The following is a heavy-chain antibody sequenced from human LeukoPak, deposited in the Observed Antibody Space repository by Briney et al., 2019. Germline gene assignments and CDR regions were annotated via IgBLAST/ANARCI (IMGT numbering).Heavy chain of an antibody. Sequence: GGSLRLSCAASGFTFSSYGMHWVRQAPGKGLEWVAVIWYDGSNKYYADSVKGRFTISRDNSENTLYLQMNSLRAEDTAVYYCARDRGVAATTLLKNYYYYYGMDVWGQGTTVTVSS. CDR3: ARDRGVAATTLLKNYYYYYGMDV. CDR2: IWYDGSNK. CDR1: GFTFSSYG. J-gene: IGHJ6*02. D-gene: IGHD2-15*01. V-gene: IGHV3-33*01.